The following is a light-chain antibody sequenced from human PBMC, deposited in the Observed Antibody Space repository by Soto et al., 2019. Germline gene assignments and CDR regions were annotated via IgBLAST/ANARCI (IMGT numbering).Light chain of an antibody. CDR2: GAS. V-gene: IGKV3-15*01. J-gene: IGKJ1*01. Sequence: EIVMTQSPATLSVSPGERATLSCRASQSVSSDLAWYHQKPGQAPRLLIYGASTRATGIPARFSGSGSGTEFTLTINSLQSEDFAVYYCQQYNNWPRPFGQGTKVAIK. CDR3: QQYNNWPRP. CDR1: QSVSSD.